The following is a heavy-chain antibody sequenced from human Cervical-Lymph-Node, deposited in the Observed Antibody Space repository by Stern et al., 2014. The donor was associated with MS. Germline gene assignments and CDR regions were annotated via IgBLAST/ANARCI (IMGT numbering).Heavy chain of an antibody. Sequence: VQLVESGPGLVKPSETLSLTCTVSGGSNSSYYWRWSRQAPGKGLEWLGYTYYRGNTNYNPSLKSRVTISVDTSKNQFSLKLRSVTAADTAVYYCSSSGYNGVEDYFDYWGQGALVTVSS. CDR2: TYYRGNT. D-gene: IGHD3-22*01. CDR1: GGSNSSYY. CDR3: SSSGYNGVEDYFDY. J-gene: IGHJ4*02. V-gene: IGHV4-59*03.